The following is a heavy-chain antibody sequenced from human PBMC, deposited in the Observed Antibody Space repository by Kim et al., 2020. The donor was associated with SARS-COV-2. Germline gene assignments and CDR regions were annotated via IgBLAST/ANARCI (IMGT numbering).Heavy chain of an antibody. Sequence: GGSLRLSCAASGFTVSKYYMTWVRQTPGKGLECVSVIYATGAGGSAYYADSVKGRFTISRDNSKNTLYLQMNSLRAEDTAVYYCSSHSSGYWGYLDYCGQESLVSVPS. D-gene: IGHD3-22*01. CDR1: GFTVSKYY. V-gene: IGHV3-66*01. CDR2: IYATGAGGSA. J-gene: IGHJ4*02. CDR3: SSHSSGYWGYLDY.